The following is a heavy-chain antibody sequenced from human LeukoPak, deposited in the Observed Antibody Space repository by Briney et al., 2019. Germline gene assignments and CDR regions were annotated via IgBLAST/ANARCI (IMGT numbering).Heavy chain of an antibody. CDR1: GYTFTGCY. V-gene: IGHV1-18*04. J-gene: IGHJ4*02. CDR3: ARGDDILYY. D-gene: IGHD3-22*01. Sequence: GASVKVSCKASGYTFTGCYMHWVRQAPGQGLEWMGWISAYNVNTNYAQKLQGRVTMTTDTSTSTAYMELRSLRSDDTAVYYCARGDDILYYWGQGTLVTVSS. CDR2: ISAYNVNT.